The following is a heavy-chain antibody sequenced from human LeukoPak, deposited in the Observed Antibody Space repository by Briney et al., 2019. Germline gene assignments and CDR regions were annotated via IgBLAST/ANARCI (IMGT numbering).Heavy chain of an antibody. CDR3: ARGDRYSSSSYVDY. V-gene: IGHV1-18*01. Sequence: ASVKVSCKASGYTFTSYGIRWVRQAPGQGLEWMGWISAYNGNTNYAQKLQGRVTMTTDTSTSTAYMELRSLRSDDTAVYYCARGDRYSSSSYVDYWGQGTLVTVSS. CDR2: ISAYNGNT. CDR1: GYTFTSYG. D-gene: IGHD6-6*01. J-gene: IGHJ4*02.